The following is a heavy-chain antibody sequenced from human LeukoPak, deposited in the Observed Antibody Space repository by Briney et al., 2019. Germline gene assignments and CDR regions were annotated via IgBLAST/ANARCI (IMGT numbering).Heavy chain of an antibody. Sequence: GGSLRLSCAASGFTFSDYHMSWIRQAPGKGLEWVPYISSSGSTIYYADSVKGRFTISRDNAKNSLYLQMNSLRAEDTAVYYCARESSSSRALDYWGQGTLVTVSS. V-gene: IGHV3-11*01. CDR3: ARESSSSRALDY. CDR2: ISSSGSTI. J-gene: IGHJ4*02. CDR1: GFTFSDYH. D-gene: IGHD6-6*01.